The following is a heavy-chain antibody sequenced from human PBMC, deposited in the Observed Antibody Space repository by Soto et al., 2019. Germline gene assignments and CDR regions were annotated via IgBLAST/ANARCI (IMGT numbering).Heavy chain of an antibody. V-gene: IGHV3-33*01. CDR2: VWSDGSNR. CDR3: ARDGSNKPGFYYGMDV. CDR1: GFTFSNHG. J-gene: IGHJ6*02. D-gene: IGHD4-4*01. Sequence: QVQLVASGGGVVQPGRSLRLSCEAFGFTFSNHGMHWVRQAPGKGLQWVASVWSDGSNRYYADSVKGRFTMSRDNSKKTLYLQMNNLRADDTAVYYCARDGSNKPGFYYGMDVWGQEATVSLSS.